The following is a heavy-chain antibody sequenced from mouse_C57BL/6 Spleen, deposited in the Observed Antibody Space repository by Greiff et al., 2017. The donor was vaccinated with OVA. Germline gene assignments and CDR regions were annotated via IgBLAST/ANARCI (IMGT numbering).Heavy chain of an antibody. D-gene: IGHD1-1*01. CDR1: GYAFSSSW. Sequence: QVQLKQSGPELVKPGASVKISCKASGYAFSSSWMNWVKQRPGKGLEWIGRIYPGDGDTNYNGKFKGKATLTADKSSSTAYMQLSSLTSEDSAVYFCARYYGRGYVDYWGQGTSVTVSS. J-gene: IGHJ4*01. CDR2: IYPGDGDT. V-gene: IGHV1-82*01. CDR3: ARYYGRGYVDY.